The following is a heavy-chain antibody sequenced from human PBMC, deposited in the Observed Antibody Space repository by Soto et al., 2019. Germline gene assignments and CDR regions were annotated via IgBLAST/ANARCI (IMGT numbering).Heavy chain of an antibody. CDR1: GFTFSSYV. J-gene: IGHJ4*02. D-gene: IGHD1-26*01. Sequence: EVRLLESGGGLIQPGGSLRLSCAASGFTFSSYVMSWVRQAPGTGLEWVSGISGSGTNTYYADSVKGRFTISRDNSKNALYLQMTSLRAEDTGEYYCAKDISPYSGGNSFDYWGEGTLVTVSS. V-gene: IGHV3-23*01. CDR3: AKDISPYSGGNSFDY. CDR2: ISGSGTNT.